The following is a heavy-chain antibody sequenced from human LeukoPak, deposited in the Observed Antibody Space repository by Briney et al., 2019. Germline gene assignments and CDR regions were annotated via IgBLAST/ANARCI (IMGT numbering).Heavy chain of an antibody. J-gene: IGHJ4*02. CDR3: ARALRVGATSD. V-gene: IGHV1-8*03. D-gene: IGHD1-26*01. CDR2: MNPNSGNT. Sequence: GASVKVSCKASGYTFTSYDINWVRQATGQGLEWMGWMNPNSGNTGYAQKFQGRVTITRNTSISTAYMELSSLRAEDTAVYYCARALRVGATSDWGQGTLVTVSS. CDR1: GYTFTSYD.